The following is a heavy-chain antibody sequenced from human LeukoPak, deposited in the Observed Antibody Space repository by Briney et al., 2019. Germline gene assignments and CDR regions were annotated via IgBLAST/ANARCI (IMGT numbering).Heavy chain of an antibody. CDR2: IRGSGGST. CDR1: GFTFSSYA. V-gene: IGHV3-23*01. J-gene: IGHJ2*01. CDR3: AKDRRRAYYYDSSGDWYFDL. Sequence: GGSLRLSCAASGFTFSSYAMSWVRQAPGKGLEWVSAIRGSGGSTYYADSVKGRFTISRDNSKNTLYLQMNSLRAEDTAVYYCAKDRRRAYYYDSSGDWYFDLWGRGTLVTVSS. D-gene: IGHD3-22*01.